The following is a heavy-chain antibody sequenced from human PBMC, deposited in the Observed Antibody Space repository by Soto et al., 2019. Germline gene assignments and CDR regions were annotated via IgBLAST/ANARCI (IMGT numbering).Heavy chain of an antibody. Sequence: GGSLRLSCAASGFTFSSYWMSWVRQAPGKGLEWVANIKQDGSEKYYVDSVKGRFTISRDNAKNSLYLQMNSLRAEDTAVDYCAVVGVVGIVGMVAAPGAFDIWGQGTMVTVSS. CDR3: AVVGVVGIVGMVAAPGAFDI. V-gene: IGHV3-7*01. CDR2: IKQDGSEK. D-gene: IGHD2-15*01. CDR1: GFTFSSYW. J-gene: IGHJ3*02.